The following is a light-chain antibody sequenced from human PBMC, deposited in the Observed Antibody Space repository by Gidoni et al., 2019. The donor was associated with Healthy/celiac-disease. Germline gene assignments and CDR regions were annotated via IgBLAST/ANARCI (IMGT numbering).Light chain of an antibody. CDR2: WAA. Sequence: DIVMTQSPDSLAVSLGERATINCKSSQSVLYSSNNKNYLAWYQQKPGQPPQLLIYWAATRESGVPDRFSGGGSGTDFTLTISSLQAEDVAVYYCQQYYSTPLTFXQXTKLEIK. CDR1: QSVLYSSNNKNY. J-gene: IGKJ2*01. V-gene: IGKV4-1*01. CDR3: QQYYSTPLT.